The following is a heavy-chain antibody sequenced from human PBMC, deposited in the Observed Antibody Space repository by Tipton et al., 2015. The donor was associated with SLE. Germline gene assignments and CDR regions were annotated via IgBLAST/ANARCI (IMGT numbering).Heavy chain of an antibody. D-gene: IGHD3-22*01. J-gene: IGHJ3*02. CDR2: ISAGNQNT. CDR3: ARVDYFDPSGVYDAPDI. Sequence: QVQLVQSGVEIKKPGESLKISCKCSGYSFTTNWIGWVRQAPGQSLEWMGWISAGNQNTKYSQKFQDRVTITRDTSANTAYIEVSSLRSEDTAIYYCARVDYFDPSGVYDAPDIWGQGTMVTVSS. V-gene: IGHV1-3*01. CDR1: GYSFTTNW.